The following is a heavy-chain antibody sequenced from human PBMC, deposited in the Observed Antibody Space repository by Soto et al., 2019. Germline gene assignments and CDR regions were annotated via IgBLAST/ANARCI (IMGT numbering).Heavy chain of an antibody. CDR3: ASYRGALYFES. D-gene: IGHD3-16*01. CDR2: VFYGGT. J-gene: IGHJ4*02. CDR1: GLSMSSND. Sequence: PSETLSLTCCVSGLSMSSNDLSWIRQSPDKGLEWLGYVFYGGTDYNPSLGGRVSMSVETSKSQFSLKLTSVTVADTAVYYCASYRGALYFESWGPGILVNVSS. V-gene: IGHV4-59*01.